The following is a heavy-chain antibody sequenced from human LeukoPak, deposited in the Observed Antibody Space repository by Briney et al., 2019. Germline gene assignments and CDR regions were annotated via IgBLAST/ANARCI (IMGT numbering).Heavy chain of an antibody. Sequence: PGGSLRLSCAAAGFTFNKYWMSWVRQATGKGLEWVSYISSSGSTIYYADSVKGRFTISRDNAKNSLYLQMNSLRAEDTAVYYCAELGITMIGGVWGKGTTVTISS. CDR1: GFTFNKYW. CDR2: ISSSGSTI. V-gene: IGHV3-48*03. J-gene: IGHJ6*04. D-gene: IGHD3-10*02. CDR3: AELGITMIGGV.